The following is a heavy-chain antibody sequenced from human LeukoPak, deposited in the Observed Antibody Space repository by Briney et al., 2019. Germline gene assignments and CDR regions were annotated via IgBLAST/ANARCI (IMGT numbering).Heavy chain of an antibody. V-gene: IGHV4-59*08. Sequence: TSETLSLTCTVSGGSVSNYYWTWIRQPPGKGLEWIGYIHYSGSTNFNPSLKSRVTISLDTSKNQFSLKLSSVTAADTAVYYCARRGVLDSWGQGTLVTVSS. J-gene: IGHJ4*02. CDR2: IHYSGST. CDR1: GGSVSNYY. CDR3: ARRGVLDS. D-gene: IGHD3-10*01.